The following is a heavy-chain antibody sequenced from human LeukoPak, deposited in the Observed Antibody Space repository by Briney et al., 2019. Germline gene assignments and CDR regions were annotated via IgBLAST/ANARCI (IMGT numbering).Heavy chain of an antibody. D-gene: IGHD2-15*01. Sequence: PPETLSLTCTVSGGSIRSSYYYWGWIRQPPGKGLEWIGSIYDSGSTYYDPSLRSRVTISVDTSKNQFSLKLSSVTAADTAVYYCARGRPGYCSGGSCYSGTYFQHWGQGTLVTVSS. J-gene: IGHJ1*01. CDR1: GGSIRSSYYY. V-gene: IGHV4-39*01. CDR2: IYDSGST. CDR3: ARGRPGYCSGGSCYSGTYFQH.